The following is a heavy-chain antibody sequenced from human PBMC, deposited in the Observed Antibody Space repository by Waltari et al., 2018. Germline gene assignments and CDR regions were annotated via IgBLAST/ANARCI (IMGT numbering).Heavy chain of an antibody. D-gene: IGHD2-15*01. CDR2: VIASGDIT. Sequence: EVQLLESGGALVQPGGSLRLSCAASGFTFSNYAMSWVRQAPGTGLEWGATVIASGDITYYADSVEGRFTISRDNFKKMLYLQMTSLRAGDTALYYCAKDGEDGPDYGLDVWGRGTTVTVSS. V-gene: IGHV3-23*01. CDR1: GFTFSNYA. CDR3: AKDGEDGPDYGLDV. J-gene: IGHJ6*02.